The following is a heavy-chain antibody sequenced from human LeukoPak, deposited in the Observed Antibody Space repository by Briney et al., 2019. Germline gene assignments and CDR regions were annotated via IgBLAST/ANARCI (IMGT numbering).Heavy chain of an antibody. CDR3: ARHSNYYDSSGYYLDY. CDR2: IYYSGST. D-gene: IGHD3-22*01. CDR1: GGSISSYY. Sequence: SSETLSLTCTVSGGSISSYYWSWIRQPPGKGLEWIGYIYYSGSTNYNPSLKSRVTISVDTSKNQFSLKLSSVTAADTAVYYCARHSNYYDSSGYYLDYWGQGTLVTVSS. J-gene: IGHJ4*02. V-gene: IGHV4-59*08.